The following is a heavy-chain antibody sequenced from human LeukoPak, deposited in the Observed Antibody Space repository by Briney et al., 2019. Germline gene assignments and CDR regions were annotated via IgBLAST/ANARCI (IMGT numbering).Heavy chain of an antibody. CDR2: ISGSGGST. CDR3: ANDYDILTGYPTFDY. J-gene: IGHJ4*02. Sequence: GGSLRLSCAASGFTFSSYAMSWVRQAPGKRLEWVSAISGSGGSTYYADSVKGRFTISRDNSKNTLYLQMNSLRAEDTAVYYCANDYDILTGYPTFDYWGQGTLVTVSS. D-gene: IGHD3-9*01. CDR1: GFTFSSYA. V-gene: IGHV3-23*01.